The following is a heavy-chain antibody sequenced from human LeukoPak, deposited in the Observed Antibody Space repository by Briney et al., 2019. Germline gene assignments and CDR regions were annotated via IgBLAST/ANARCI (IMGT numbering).Heavy chain of an antibody. Sequence: PSETLSLTCAVYGGSFSGYYWSWIRQPPGKGLEWIGEINHSGSANYNPSLKSRVTISLDTSKNQFSLKLSSVAAADTAVYYCARGQGTVTTHWGQGTLVTVSS. CDR2: INHSGSA. D-gene: IGHD4-17*01. CDR1: GGSFSGYY. CDR3: ARGQGTVTTH. V-gene: IGHV4-34*01. J-gene: IGHJ4*02.